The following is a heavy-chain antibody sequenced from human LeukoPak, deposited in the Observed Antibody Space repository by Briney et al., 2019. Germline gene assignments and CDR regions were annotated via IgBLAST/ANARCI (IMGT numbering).Heavy chain of an antibody. CDR2: IIPILGIA. CDR1: GGTFSSYA. Sequence: SVKVSCRASGGTFSSYAISWVRQAPGQGLEWMGRIIPILGIANYAQKFQGRVTITADKSTSTAYMELSSLRSEDTAVYYCARVGYYYYYGMDVWGQGTTVTVSS. V-gene: IGHV1-69*04. CDR3: ARVGYYYYYGMDV. J-gene: IGHJ6*02.